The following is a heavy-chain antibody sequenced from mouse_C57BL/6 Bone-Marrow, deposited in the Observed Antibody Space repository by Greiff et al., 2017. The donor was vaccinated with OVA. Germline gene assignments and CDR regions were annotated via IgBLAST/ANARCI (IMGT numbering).Heavy chain of an antibody. V-gene: IGHV5-16*01. CDR3: ARDTYYGSSYYFDY. Sequence: EVNLVESEGGLVQPGSSMKLSCTASGFTFSDYYMAWVRQVPEKGLEWVANINYDGSSTYYLDSLKSRFIISRDNAKNILYLQMSSLKSEDTATYYCARDTYYGSSYYFDYWGQGTTLTVSS. CDR1: GFTFSDYY. D-gene: IGHD1-1*01. J-gene: IGHJ2*01. CDR2: INYDGSST.